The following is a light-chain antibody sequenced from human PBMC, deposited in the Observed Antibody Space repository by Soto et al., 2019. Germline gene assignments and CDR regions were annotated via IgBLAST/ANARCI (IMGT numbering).Light chain of an antibody. CDR2: RDS. V-gene: IGLV3-25*03. J-gene: IGLJ2*01. CDR3: QSAHSSGTYVV. CDR1: ALPKQY. Sequence: SYELTQPPSVSVSPGQTARIPCSGDALPKQYAHWYQQKPGHAPVLVTYRDSERPSGIPERFSGSSSGTTVTLTISGVQAEDEADYYCQSAHSSGTYVVFGGGTQLTVL.